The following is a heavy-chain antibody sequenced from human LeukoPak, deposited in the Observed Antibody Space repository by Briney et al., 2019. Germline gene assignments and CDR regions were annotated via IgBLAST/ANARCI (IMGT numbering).Heavy chain of an antibody. J-gene: IGHJ5*02. CDR1: GGSINSYY. D-gene: IGHD2/OR15-2a*01. CDR3: ARDFYASGFYFWFDP. V-gene: IGHV4-59*12. Sequence: SETLSLTCTVSGGSINSYYWSWIRQPPGKGLEWIGYIYYSGSTNYNPSLKSRVTISVDTSKNYFSLRLSSVTAADTAVYYCARDFYASGFYFWFDPWGQGMLVTVSS. CDR2: IYYSGST.